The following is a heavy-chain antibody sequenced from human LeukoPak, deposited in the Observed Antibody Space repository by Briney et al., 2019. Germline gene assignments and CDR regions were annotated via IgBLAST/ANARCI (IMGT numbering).Heavy chain of an antibody. J-gene: IGHJ5*02. D-gene: IGHD4-23*01. CDR2: IFHSGST. V-gene: IGHV4-4*02. CDR1: GGSISSGNW. Sequence: SATLSLTCAVSGGSISSGNWWSWVRQPPGKGLEWIGEIFHSGSTNYNPSLKSRVTISVDKSKNQFSLRMSSVTAADTAVYYCARAIWDGDDSSWGQGTLVTVSS. CDR3: ARAIWDGDDSS.